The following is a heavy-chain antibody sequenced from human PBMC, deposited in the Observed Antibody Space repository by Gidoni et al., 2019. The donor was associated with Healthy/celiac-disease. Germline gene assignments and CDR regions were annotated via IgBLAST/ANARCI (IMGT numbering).Heavy chain of an antibody. V-gene: IGHV3-30-3*01. CDR1: GFTFSSYA. D-gene: IGHD3-22*01. J-gene: IGHJ4*02. Sequence: QVQLVESGGGVVQPGRSLRLSCAASGFTFSSYAMHWVRQAPGKGLEWVAVISYDGSNKYYADSVKGRFTISRDNSKNTLYLQMNSLRAEDTAVYYCAREWRGFDSSGYHFDYWGQGTLVTVSS. CDR2: ISYDGSNK. CDR3: AREWRGFDSSGYHFDY.